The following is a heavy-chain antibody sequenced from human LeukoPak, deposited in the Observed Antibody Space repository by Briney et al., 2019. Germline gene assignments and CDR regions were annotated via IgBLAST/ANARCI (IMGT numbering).Heavy chain of an antibody. CDR3: ARGGLDYGGKEIDY. CDR2: INHSGST. J-gene: IGHJ4*02. CDR1: GFTLTNYA. D-gene: IGHD4-23*01. V-gene: IGHV4-34*01. Sequence: GSLRLSCAASGFTLTNYAMSWIRQPPGKGLEWIGEINHSGSTNYNPSLKSRVTISVDTSKNQFSQKLSSVTAADTAVYYCARGGLDYGGKEIDYWGQGTLVTVSS.